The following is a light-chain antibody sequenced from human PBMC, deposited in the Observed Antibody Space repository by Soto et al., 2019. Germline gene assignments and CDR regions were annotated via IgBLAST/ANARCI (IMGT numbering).Light chain of an antibody. CDR1: ESISNY. Sequence: EIVLTQSPATLSLSPGERATLSCRASESISNYLAWYQQKPGQAPRLLIYDASNRAPGIPARFSGSGSGTDFTLTISSLEPEDFAVYYCQQRSNWLSITFGQGTRLDIK. CDR2: DAS. J-gene: IGKJ5*01. V-gene: IGKV3-11*01. CDR3: QQRSNWLSIT.